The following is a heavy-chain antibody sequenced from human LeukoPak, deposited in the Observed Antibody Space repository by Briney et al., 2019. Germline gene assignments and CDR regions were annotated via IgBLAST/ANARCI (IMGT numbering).Heavy chain of an antibody. D-gene: IGHD6-6*01. CDR1: GFTFSTYA. CDR3: AREYTSSSYYYGMDV. V-gene: IGHV3-23*01. Sequence: GGSVRLSCAASGFTFSTYAMSWVRQAPGKGLEWVSAISGSDGRTYYADSVKGRFTISRDNSKNTLDLQMNSLRAEDTAVYYCAREYTSSSYYYGMDVWGQGTTVTVS. CDR2: ISGSDGRT. J-gene: IGHJ6*02.